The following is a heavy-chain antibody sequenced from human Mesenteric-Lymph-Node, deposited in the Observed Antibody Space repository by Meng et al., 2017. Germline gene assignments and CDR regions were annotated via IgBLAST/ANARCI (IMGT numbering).Heavy chain of an antibody. CDR1: GGSISSGGYY. CDR3: ARDSLYGDYDGDDY. J-gene: IGHJ4*02. V-gene: IGHV4-31*02. Sequence: SCTVSGGSISSGGYYWSWIRQHPGKGLEWIGYIYYSGSTYYNPSLKSRVTISVDTSKNQFSLKLSSVTAADTAVYYCARDSLYGDYDGDDYWGQGTLVTVSS. CDR2: IYYSGST. D-gene: IGHD4-17*01.